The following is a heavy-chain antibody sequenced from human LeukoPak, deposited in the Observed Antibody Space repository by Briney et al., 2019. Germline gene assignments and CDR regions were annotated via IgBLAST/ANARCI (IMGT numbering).Heavy chain of an antibody. V-gene: IGHV1-18*01. CDR1: GYTFNNYG. D-gene: IGHD5-12*01. Sequence: ASVKVSCKASGYTFNNYGFSWVRQAPGQGLEWMGWINPNDGNTDYAQKFQGRVSMTTDTSTSTAYIELWSLTSDDTAVYFCARDRLSLVTTIIFDYWGQGTLVTVSS. J-gene: IGHJ4*02. CDR3: ARDRLSLVTTIIFDY. CDR2: INPNDGNT.